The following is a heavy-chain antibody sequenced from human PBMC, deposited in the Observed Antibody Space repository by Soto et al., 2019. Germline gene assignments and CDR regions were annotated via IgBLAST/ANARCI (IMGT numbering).Heavy chain of an antibody. CDR3: ARRLGSYYAFDI. V-gene: IGHV4-59*08. CDR1: GGSISSYY. Sequence: QVQLQESGPGLVKPSETLSLTCTVSGGSISSYYWSWIRQPPGKGLEWIGYIYYSGSTNYNPSLKSRVTISVDTSKNPFSLKLSSVTAADTAVYYCARRLGSYYAFDIWGQGTMVTVSS. CDR2: IYYSGST. D-gene: IGHD1-26*01. J-gene: IGHJ3*02.